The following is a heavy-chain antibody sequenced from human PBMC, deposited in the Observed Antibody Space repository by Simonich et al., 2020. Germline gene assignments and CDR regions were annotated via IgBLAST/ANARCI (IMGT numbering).Heavy chain of an antibody. CDR1: GFTFSSSW. J-gene: IGHJ6*03. CDR3: ARDGLGTAYYYYMDV. Sequence: EVQLVESGGGLVQPGGSLRLSCAAAGFTFSSSWLGWVRRAPGKGLEWVANIKQDGSEKYYVDSGKGRFTISRDNDKNSLDLQMNSLRAEDTAVYYCARDGLGTAYYYYMDVWGKGTTVTVSS. V-gene: IGHV3-7*01. CDR2: IKQDGSEK. D-gene: IGHD7-27*01.